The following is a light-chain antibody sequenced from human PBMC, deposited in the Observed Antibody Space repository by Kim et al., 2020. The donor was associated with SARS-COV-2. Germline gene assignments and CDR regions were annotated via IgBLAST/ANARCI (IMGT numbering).Light chain of an antibody. CDR3: SSYTSSSTV. CDR2: DVS. J-gene: IGLJ3*02. Sequence: PGQSITISCTGTSSGVGGYNYVSWYQQHPGKAPKLMIYDVSKRPSGVSNRCSGSKSGNTASLTISGLQAEDEADYYCSSYTSSSTVFGGGTQLTVL. CDR1: SSGVGGYNY. V-gene: IGLV2-14*04.